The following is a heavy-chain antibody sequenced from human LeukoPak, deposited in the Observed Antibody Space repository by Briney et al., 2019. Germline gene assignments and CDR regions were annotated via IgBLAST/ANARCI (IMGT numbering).Heavy chain of an antibody. V-gene: IGHV3-9*03. J-gene: IGHJ4*02. CDR2: ISWNSGSI. CDR1: GFTFDDYA. CDR3: AKDVYYYDSSGLDY. D-gene: IGHD3-22*01. Sequence: PGGSLRLSCAASGFTFDDYAMHWVRQALGKGLEWVSGISWNSGSIGYADSVKGRFTISRDNAKNSLYLQMNSLRAEDMALYYCAKDVYYYDSSGLDYWGQGTLVTVSS.